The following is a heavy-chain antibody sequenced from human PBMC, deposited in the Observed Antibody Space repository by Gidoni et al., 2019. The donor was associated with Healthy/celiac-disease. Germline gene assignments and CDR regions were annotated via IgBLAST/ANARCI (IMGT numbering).Heavy chain of an antibody. Sequence: QVQLQQWGAGLLKPSETLSLTCAVYGGSFSGYYWSWIRQPPGKGLEWIGEINHSGSTNYNPSLKSRVTISVDTSKNQFSLKLSSVTAADTAVYYCARGIQLWLRLFDYWGQGTLVTVSS. V-gene: IGHV4-34*01. CDR2: INHSGST. CDR3: ARGIQLWLRLFDY. CDR1: GGSFSGYY. D-gene: IGHD5-18*01. J-gene: IGHJ4*02.